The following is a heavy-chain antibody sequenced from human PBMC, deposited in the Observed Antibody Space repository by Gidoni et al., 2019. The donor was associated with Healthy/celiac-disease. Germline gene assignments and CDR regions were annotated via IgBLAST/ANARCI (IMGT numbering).Heavy chain of an antibody. CDR3: AKGLGGDSSVVY. J-gene: IGHJ4*02. Sequence: EVQLLESGGGWVQPGGSLRISCAASGLTFRSSAMSWVRQAQGKGLELVSAIIGSGGSTYYADSVKGRFTIARDNSKNTLYLQMNSLRAEDTAVYYCAKGLGGDSSVVYWGQGTLVTVSS. CDR1: GLTFRSSA. CDR2: IIGSGGST. D-gene: IGHD2-21*02. V-gene: IGHV3-23*01.